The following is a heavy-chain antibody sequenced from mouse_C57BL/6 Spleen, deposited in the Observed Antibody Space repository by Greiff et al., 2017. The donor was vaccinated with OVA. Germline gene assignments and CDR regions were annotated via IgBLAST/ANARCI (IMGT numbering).Heavy chain of an antibody. CDR3: ARSGYGNPSWFAY. Sequence: QVQLQQPGAELVRPGSSVKLSCKASGYTFTSYWMHWVKQRPIQGLEWIGNIDPSDSETHYNQKFKDKATLTVDKSSSTAYMQLSSLTSEDSAVYYWARSGYGNPSWFAYWGQGTLVTVSA. CDR2: IDPSDSET. J-gene: IGHJ3*01. CDR1: GYTFTSYW. D-gene: IGHD2-1*01. V-gene: IGHV1-52*01.